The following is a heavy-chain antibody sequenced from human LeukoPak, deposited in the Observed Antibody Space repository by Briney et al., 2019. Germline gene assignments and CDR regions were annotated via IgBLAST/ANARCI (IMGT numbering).Heavy chain of an antibody. CDR2: LFTGGGRT. Sequence: GRSLRLSCAASGFTFSSYGMHWVRQAPGKGLEWVSVLFTGGGRTLYADSVKGRFTISGDTSRTTLYLQMNGLRAEDTAVYYCAKECDYSPGHKFDLWGQGTLVTVSS. CDR3: AKECDYSPGHKFDL. J-gene: IGHJ4*02. CDR1: GFTFSSYG. D-gene: IGHD3-10*01. V-gene: IGHV3-NL1*01.